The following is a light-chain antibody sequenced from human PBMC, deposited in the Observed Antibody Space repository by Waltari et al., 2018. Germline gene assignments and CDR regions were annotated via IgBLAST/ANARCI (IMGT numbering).Light chain of an antibody. CDR2: GAS. Sequence: VLTQSPGTLSLSAGEPATLSCRASQFITKRYFAWYQQKPGQPPRLLIYGASSRAAGIPDRFSGSGSGTDFTLTISRLEPEDSAVYFCQQYGSSIMYTFGQGTKVEIK. J-gene: IGKJ2*01. CDR1: QFITKRY. V-gene: IGKV3-20*01. CDR3: QQYGSSIMYT.